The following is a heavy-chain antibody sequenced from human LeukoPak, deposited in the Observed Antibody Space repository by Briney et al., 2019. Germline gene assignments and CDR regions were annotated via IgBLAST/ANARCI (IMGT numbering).Heavy chain of an antibody. CDR3: ATYGAASGLDAFDI. Sequence: GGSLRVYCAASGFTFSSYWMSWVRQAPGKGLEWVANIKQDGSEKYYVDSVKGRFTISRDNAKNPLYLQMNSLRAEDTAVYYCATYGAASGLDAFDIWGQGTMVTVSS. CDR2: IKQDGSEK. V-gene: IGHV3-7*01. D-gene: IGHD6-25*01. CDR1: GFTFSSYW. J-gene: IGHJ3*02.